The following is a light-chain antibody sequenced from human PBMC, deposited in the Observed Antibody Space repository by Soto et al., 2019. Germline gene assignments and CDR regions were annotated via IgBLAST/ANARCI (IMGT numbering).Light chain of an antibody. CDR2: GAS. Sequence: MVVTRCRGTMSVSPGERATLSCRAGQSVSSNLAWYQQKPGQAPRLLVYGASTRAAGIPARFSASGSGTDFTLTISSLEPEDFAVYYCQQRSNWPPLLTFGQGT. CDR1: QSVSSN. CDR3: QQRSNWPPLLT. J-gene: IGKJ1*01. V-gene: IGKV3-11*01.